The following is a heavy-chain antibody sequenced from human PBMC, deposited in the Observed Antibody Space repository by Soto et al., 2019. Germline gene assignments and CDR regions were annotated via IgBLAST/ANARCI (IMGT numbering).Heavy chain of an antibody. V-gene: IGHV3-74*01. J-gene: IGHJ4*02. D-gene: IGHD2-15*01. CDR3: VRTSMVVAAATREDY. CDR2: INSDGSST. CDR1: GFTFSSYG. Sequence: EVQLVESGGGLVQHGGSLRLSCAASGFTFSSYGMHWVRQAPGKGLVWVSRINSDGSSTRYADSVKGRFTISRDNAKNTLYLQMHSLRAEDTAVYYCVRTSMVVAAATREDYWGQGTLVTVSS.